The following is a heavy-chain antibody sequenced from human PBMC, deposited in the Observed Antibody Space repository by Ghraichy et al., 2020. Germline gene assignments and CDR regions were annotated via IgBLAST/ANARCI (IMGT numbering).Heavy chain of an antibody. Sequence: ASVKVSSKASGYTFTGHYIHWVRQAPGQGLEWMGWIDPNNGGTNFAQKFQGRVTMTRDTSISTVYMELSRLRSDDTAVYYCARGFGGYSGYGDYWGQGTLVTVSS. CDR2: IDPNNGGT. D-gene: IGHD5-12*01. CDR3: ARGFGGYSGYGDY. CDR1: GYTFTGHY. J-gene: IGHJ4*02. V-gene: IGHV1-2*02.